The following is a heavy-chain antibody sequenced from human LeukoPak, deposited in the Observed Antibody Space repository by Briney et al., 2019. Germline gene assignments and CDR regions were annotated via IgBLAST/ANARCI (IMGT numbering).Heavy chain of an antibody. Sequence: ASVKVSCKASGYTFTSYGISWVRQAPGQGLEWMGWINPNSGGTNYAQKFQGWVTMTRDTSISTAYMELSRLRSDDTAVYHCARGIAAAGTYHYWGQGTLVTVSS. D-gene: IGHD6-13*01. CDR1: GYTFTSYG. CDR2: INPNSGGT. CDR3: ARGIAAAGTYHY. V-gene: IGHV1-2*04. J-gene: IGHJ4*02.